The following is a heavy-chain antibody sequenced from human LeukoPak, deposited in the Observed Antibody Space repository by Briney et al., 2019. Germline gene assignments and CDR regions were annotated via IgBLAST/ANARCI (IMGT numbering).Heavy chain of an antibody. J-gene: IGHJ1*01. CDR1: GGSISSYY. D-gene: IGHD6-13*01. Sequence: SETLSLTCTVSGGSISSYYWSWIRQPAGKGLEWIGRIYTSGSTNYNPSLKSRVTMSVDTSKNQFSLKLSSVTAADTAVYYCARDSYSSSWYSGEYFQHWGRGTLVTVSS. CDR2: IYTSGST. V-gene: IGHV4-4*07. CDR3: ARDSYSSSWYSGEYFQH.